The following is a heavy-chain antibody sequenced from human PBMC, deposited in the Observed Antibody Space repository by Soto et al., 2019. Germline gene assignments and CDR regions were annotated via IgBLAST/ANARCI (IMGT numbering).Heavy chain of an antibody. D-gene: IGHD6-6*01. CDR2: ISAYNGNT. J-gene: IGHJ5*02. V-gene: IGHV1-18*01. CDR1: GYTFTSYG. Sequence: GASVKVSCKASGYTFTSYGIIWVRQAPGQGLEWMGWISAYNGNTNYAQKLQGRVTMTTDTSTSTAYMELRSLRSDDTAVYYCARDRSWYSRSSWFDPWGQGILVTVSS. CDR3: ARDRSWYSRSSWFDP.